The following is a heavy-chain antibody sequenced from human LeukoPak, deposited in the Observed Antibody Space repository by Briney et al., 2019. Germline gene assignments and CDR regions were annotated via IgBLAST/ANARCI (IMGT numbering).Heavy chain of an antibody. CDR3: AKDAQRGFDYSNSFQY. Sequence: GGSLRLSCAASGFIFTDYGFHWVRQAPGKGLEWVAAIWSDATNMFYANSVKGRFFIQRDDYQNAVYLEMSSLRAEDTAVYYCAKDAQRGFDYSNSFQYWGQGSLVTVSS. CDR2: IWSDATNM. J-gene: IGHJ4*02. V-gene: IGHV3-33*06. CDR1: GFIFTDYG. D-gene: IGHD4-11*01.